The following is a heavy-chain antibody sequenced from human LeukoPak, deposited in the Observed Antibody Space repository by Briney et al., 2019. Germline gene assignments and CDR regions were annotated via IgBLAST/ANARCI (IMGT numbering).Heavy chain of an antibody. CDR2: IYTGGNT. Sequence: GGSLRLSCAASGFXISNYYMSWVRQAPGKGLEWVSVIYTGGNTYYTDAVEGRFTISRHNSKNTLYLQMNNLRAEDTAVYYCARGGPATTIDYWGRGTLVTVSS. CDR3: ARGGPATTIDY. D-gene: IGHD1-1*01. J-gene: IGHJ4*02. CDR1: GFXISNYY. V-gene: IGHV3-53*04.